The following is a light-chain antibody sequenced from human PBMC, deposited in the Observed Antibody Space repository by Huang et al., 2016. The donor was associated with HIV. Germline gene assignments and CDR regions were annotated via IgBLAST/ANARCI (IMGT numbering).Light chain of an antibody. CDR3: QQRSAWPLT. V-gene: IGKV3-11*01. J-gene: IGKJ4*01. CDR1: PSVRSY. CDR2: DAS. Sequence: EIVLTQSPATLSLSPGESATLSCRASPSVRSYLAWYQQTPGQAPRLLISDASHRATGIPARFSGSGSGTDFTLTISNIQSEDFAVEYCQQRSAWPLTFGGGTKVEI.